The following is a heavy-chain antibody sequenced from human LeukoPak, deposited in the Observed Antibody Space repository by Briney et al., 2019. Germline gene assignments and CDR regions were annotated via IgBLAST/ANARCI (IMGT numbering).Heavy chain of an antibody. V-gene: IGHV1-69*04. J-gene: IGHJ3*02. CDR1: GGTFSSYA. CDR2: IIPILGIA. CDR3: ASAGGHDAFDI. Sequence: ASVKVSCKASGGTFSSYAISWVRQAPGQGLEWMGRIIPILGIANYAQKFQGRVTITADKSTSTAYMELSNLRSEDTAVYYCASAGGHDAFDIWGQGTMVTVSS.